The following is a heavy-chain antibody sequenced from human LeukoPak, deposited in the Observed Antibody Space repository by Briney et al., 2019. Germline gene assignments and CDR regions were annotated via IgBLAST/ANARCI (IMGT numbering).Heavy chain of an antibody. CDR3: ARGLNWYYDFWSGYSAPDAFDI. CDR2: IYYSGST. Sequence: TSETLSLTCTVSGGSISSYYWSWIRQPPGKGLEWIGYIYYSGSTNYNPSLKSRVTISVDTSKNQFSLKLSSVTAADTAVYYCARGLNWYYDFWSGYSAPDAFDIWGQGTMVTVSP. CDR1: GGSISSYY. V-gene: IGHV4-59*01. J-gene: IGHJ3*02. D-gene: IGHD3-3*01.